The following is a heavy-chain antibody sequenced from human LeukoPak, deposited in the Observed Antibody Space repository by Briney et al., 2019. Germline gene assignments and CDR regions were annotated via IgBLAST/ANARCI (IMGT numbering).Heavy chain of an antibody. CDR3: ARSRSLRYFDWLLSY. CDR1: GYTFTSYY. Sequence: ASVKVSCRASGYTFTSYYMHWVRQAPGQGLEWMGIINPSGGSTSYAQKFQGRVTMTRDTSTSTVYMELSSLRSEDTAVYYCARSRSLRYFDWLLSYWGQGTLVTVSS. V-gene: IGHV1-46*01. J-gene: IGHJ4*02. D-gene: IGHD3-9*01. CDR2: INPSGGST.